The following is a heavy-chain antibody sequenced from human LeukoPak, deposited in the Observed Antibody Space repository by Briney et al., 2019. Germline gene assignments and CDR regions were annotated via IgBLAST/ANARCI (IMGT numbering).Heavy chain of an antibody. J-gene: IGHJ4*02. V-gene: IGHV3-21*01. CDR2: IISSGDIT. CDR3: ARGNLWFGELVY. Sequence: GSLRLSCAASGFAFRSYAMSWVRQAPGKGLEWVSSIISSGDITYYADSVKGRFTISRDDAKNPLYLQMNSLRAEDTAVYYCARGNLWFGELVYWGQGTLVTVSS. CDR1: GFAFRSYA. D-gene: IGHD3-10*01.